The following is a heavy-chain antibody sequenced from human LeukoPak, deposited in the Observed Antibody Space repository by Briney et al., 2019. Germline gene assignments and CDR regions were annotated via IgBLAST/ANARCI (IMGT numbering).Heavy chain of an antibody. Sequence: QPGGSLRLSCAASGFSSSNYWMTWIRQAPGTGLEWVATIKGDGSDKRYVDSVKGRFTISRDDVKNSLYLQLNNLRAEDTAIYYCARAQWGYPFDVWGQGTRVTVSS. V-gene: IGHV3-7*03. CDR2: IKGDGSDK. D-gene: IGHD5-18*01. J-gene: IGHJ3*01. CDR1: GFSSSNYW. CDR3: ARAQWGYPFDV.